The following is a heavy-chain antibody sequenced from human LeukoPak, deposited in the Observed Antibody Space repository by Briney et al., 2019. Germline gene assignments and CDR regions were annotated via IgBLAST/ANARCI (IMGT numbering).Heavy chain of an antibody. D-gene: IGHD2-15*01. Sequence: SETLSLTCTVSGGSISSCYWSWIRQPAGKGLEWIGRIYTSGSTNYNPSLKSRVTMSVDTSKNQFSLKLSSVTAADTAVYYCARVRPGYCSGGSCYSFDGSRYYYYYYMDVWGKGTTVTVSS. CDR2: IYTSGST. J-gene: IGHJ6*03. CDR3: ARVRPGYCSGGSCYSFDGSRYYYYYYMDV. V-gene: IGHV4-4*07. CDR1: GGSISSCY.